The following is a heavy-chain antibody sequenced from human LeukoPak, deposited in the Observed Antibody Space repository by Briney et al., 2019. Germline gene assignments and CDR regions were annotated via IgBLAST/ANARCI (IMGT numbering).Heavy chain of an antibody. CDR1: GYTFTSYA. J-gene: IGHJ6*02. D-gene: IGHD2-21*01. CDR2: INTNTGNP. Sequence: GASVKVSCKASGYTFTSYAMNWVRQAPGQGLEWMGWINTNTGNPTYAQGFTGRFVFSLDTSVSTAYLQISSLKAEDTAVYYCARDRPPIRKSPYSYYYGMDVWGQGTTVTVSS. V-gene: IGHV7-4-1*02. CDR3: ARDRPPIRKSPYSYYYGMDV.